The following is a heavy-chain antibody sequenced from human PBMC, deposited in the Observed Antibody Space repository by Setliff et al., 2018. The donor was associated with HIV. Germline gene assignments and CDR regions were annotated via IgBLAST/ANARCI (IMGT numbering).Heavy chain of an antibody. Sequence: ASVKVSCKASGYTFTSNDINWVRQATGQGLEWMGWMNPNSGNTGYAQKFQGRVTITADESTSTVYMALSSLTSEDTAVYYCERDFEGMSTIDGFEDWGQGTLVTVSS. V-gene: IGHV1-8*01. CDR2: MNPNSGNT. D-gene: IGHD1-1*01. CDR1: GYTFTSND. J-gene: IGHJ5*01. CDR3: ERDFEGMSTIDGFED.